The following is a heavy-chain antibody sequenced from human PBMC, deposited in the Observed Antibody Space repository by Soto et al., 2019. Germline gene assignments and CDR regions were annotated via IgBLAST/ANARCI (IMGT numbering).Heavy chain of an antibody. CDR3: ARDTGASFSNYGTGGWFDP. Sequence: QVQLQESGPGLVKPSQTLSLTCTVSGGSISSGGYYWSWIRQHPGKGLEWIGYIYYSGSTYYNPSLQRRVTISVDTSKNQFSLKLSSVTAADTAVYYCARDTGASFSNYGTGGWFDPWGQGTLVTVSS. CDR1: GGSISSGGYY. V-gene: IGHV4-31*03. J-gene: IGHJ5*02. CDR2: IYYSGST. D-gene: IGHD4-4*01.